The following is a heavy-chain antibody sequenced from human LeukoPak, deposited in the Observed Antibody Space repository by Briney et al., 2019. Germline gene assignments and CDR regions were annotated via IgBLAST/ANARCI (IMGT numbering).Heavy chain of an antibody. CDR1: GYRFTTYW. Sequence: GESLKISCQGSGYRFTTYWIGWVRQMPGKGLGWMGIIYSGDSETRYSPSFQGQVTISVDKSITTAYLQWTSLKASESATYYCATSLYSGIYGDAFDVWGQGTMVTVSA. CDR2: IYSGDSET. V-gene: IGHV5-51*01. D-gene: IGHD1-26*01. J-gene: IGHJ3*01. CDR3: ATSLYSGIYGDAFDV.